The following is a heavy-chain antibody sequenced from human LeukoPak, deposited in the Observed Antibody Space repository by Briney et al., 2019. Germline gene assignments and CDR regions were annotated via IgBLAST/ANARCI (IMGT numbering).Heavy chain of an antibody. CDR1: GGSISSGGYY. Sequence: SETLSLTCTVSGGSISSGGYYWSWIRQPPGKGLEWIGYIYYSGSTNYNPSLKSRVTISVDTSKNQFSLKLSSVTAADTAVYYCARQTGSGSYYYVDCWGQGTLVTVSS. J-gene: IGHJ4*02. CDR2: IYYSGST. D-gene: IGHD1-26*01. CDR3: ARQTGSGSYYYVDC. V-gene: IGHV4-61*08.